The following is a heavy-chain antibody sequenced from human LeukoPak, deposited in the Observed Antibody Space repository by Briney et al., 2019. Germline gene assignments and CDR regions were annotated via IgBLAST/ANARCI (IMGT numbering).Heavy chain of an antibody. V-gene: IGHV1-8*01. CDR3: ARGNRLYSSSWSSLPFDI. CDR2: MNPRSGYT. J-gene: IGHJ3*02. Sequence: ASVKVSCTASGYTFTNYDINWVRQATGQGLELMGWMNPRSGYTGYLQKFQGRVTMTGSTSISTAYLELNSLTSEDTAVYYCARGNRLYSSSWSSLPFDIWGQGSMVTVSS. D-gene: IGHD6-13*01. CDR1: GYTFTNYD.